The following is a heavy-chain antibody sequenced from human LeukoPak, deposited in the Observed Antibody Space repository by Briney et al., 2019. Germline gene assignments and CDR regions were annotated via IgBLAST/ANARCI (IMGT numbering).Heavy chain of an antibody. CDR3: ARYDFWSGSADNDAFDI. J-gene: IGHJ3*02. Sequence: ASVKVSCKASGYTFTRHYLHWVRQATGQGLEWMGWMNPNSGNTGYAQKFQGRVTMTRNTSISTAYMELSSLRSEDTAVYYCARYDFWSGSADNDAFDIWGQGTMVTVSS. CDR1: GYTFTRHY. D-gene: IGHD3-3*01. V-gene: IGHV1-8*01. CDR2: MNPNSGNT.